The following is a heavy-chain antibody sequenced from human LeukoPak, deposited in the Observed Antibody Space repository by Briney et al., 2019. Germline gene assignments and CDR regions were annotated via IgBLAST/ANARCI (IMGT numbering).Heavy chain of an antibody. Sequence: ASVKVSCKASGYTFTTYYIHWVRQAPGQGLEWMGFISPSGGSTYFAQKFQGRLTITRDTSASTAYMELSSLRSDDMAVYYCARGGFCSGGSCSSGIDSWGQGTLVTVSS. J-gene: IGHJ4*02. CDR3: ARGGFCSGGSCSSGIDS. D-gene: IGHD2-15*01. CDR2: ISPSGGST. V-gene: IGHV1-46*01. CDR1: GYTFTTYY.